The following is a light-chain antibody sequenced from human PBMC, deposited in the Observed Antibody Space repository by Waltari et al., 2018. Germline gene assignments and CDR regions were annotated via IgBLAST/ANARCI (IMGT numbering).Light chain of an antibody. CDR1: QSVSSNY. Sequence: EIVLMQSPGTLSLSPGERATLPCRASQSVSSNYLAWYQQKPGQAPRHLFYGASSRATGIPDRFSGSGSGTDFTLTISRLEPEDFAVFYCQQYGSSPYTFGQGTKLEFK. CDR3: QQYGSSPYT. J-gene: IGKJ2*01. CDR2: GAS. V-gene: IGKV3-20*01.